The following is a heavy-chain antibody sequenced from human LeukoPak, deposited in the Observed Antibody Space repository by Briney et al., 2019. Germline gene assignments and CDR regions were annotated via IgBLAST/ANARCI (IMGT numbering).Heavy chain of an antibody. Sequence: GGSLRLSCAASGFTFSSYSMNWVRQAPGKGLEWVSSISTTGSYIYYADSVKGRFTISRDNAKNSLYLQMNSRRAEDTAVYYCARDDISVIAVAFDYWAREPWSPSPQ. J-gene: IGHJ4*02. CDR3: ARDDISVIAVAFDY. CDR1: GFTFSSYS. D-gene: IGHD6-19*01. CDR2: ISTTGSYI. V-gene: IGHV3-21*01.